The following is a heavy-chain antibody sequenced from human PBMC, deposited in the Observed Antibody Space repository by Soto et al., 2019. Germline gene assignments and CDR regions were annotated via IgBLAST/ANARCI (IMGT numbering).Heavy chain of an antibody. J-gene: IGHJ4*02. Sequence: ASVKVSCKASGYTFTSYYMHWVRQAPGQGLEWMGIINPSGGSTSYAQKFQGRVTMTRDTSTGTVYMELSSLRSEDTAVYYCAKDHPGYSGYDYWGQGTLVTVSS. D-gene: IGHD5-12*01. CDR3: AKDHPGYSGYDY. CDR2: INPSGGST. CDR1: GYTFTSYY. V-gene: IGHV1-46*01.